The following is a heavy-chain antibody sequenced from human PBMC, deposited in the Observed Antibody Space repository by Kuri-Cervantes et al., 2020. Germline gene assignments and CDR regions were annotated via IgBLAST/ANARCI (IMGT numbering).Heavy chain of an antibody. D-gene: IGHD6-19*01. J-gene: IGHJ4*02. CDR1: GFTFSSYA. CDR3: AKGPTIMAVAGEFDY. Sequence: GESLKISCAASGFTFSSYAMSWVRQAPGKGLEWVSAISGSGGSTYYADPVKGRFTISRDNSKNTLYLQMNSLRAEDTAVYYCAKGPTIMAVAGEFDYWGQGTLVTVSS. V-gene: IGHV3-23*01. CDR2: ISGSGGST.